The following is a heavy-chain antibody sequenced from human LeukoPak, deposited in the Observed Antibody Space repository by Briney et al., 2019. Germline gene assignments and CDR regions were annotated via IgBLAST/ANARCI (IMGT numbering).Heavy chain of an antibody. J-gene: IGHJ4*02. Sequence: PGGSLRLSCAASRFTFSTYSMNWVRQTPGKGLEWIGEINHSGSTNYNPSLKSRVTISVDTSKNQFSLKLSSVTAADTAVYYCARRGYSSGWYGGHFDYWGQGTLVTVSS. D-gene: IGHD6-19*01. CDR2: INHSGST. V-gene: IGHV4-34*01. CDR3: ARRGYSSGWYGGHFDY. CDR1: RFTFSTYS.